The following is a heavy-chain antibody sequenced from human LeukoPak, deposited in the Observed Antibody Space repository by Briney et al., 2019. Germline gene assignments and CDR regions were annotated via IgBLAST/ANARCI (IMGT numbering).Heavy chain of an antibody. CDR2: IYYSGST. CDR3: AKNPQSYEGWLDP. D-gene: IGHD3-16*01. CDR1: GGSISSSSYY. Sequence: SETLSLTCTVSGGSISSSSYYWGWIRQPPGKGLEYIGNIYYSGSTYYNPSLKSRITISVDTSRNQFSLKLSSVTAADTAVYYCAKNPQSYEGWLDPWGQGTLVTVSS. J-gene: IGHJ5*02. V-gene: IGHV4-39*01.